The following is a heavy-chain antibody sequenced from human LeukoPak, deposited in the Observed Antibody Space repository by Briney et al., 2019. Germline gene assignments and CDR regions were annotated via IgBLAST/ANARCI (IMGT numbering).Heavy chain of an antibody. D-gene: IGHD3-9*01. CDR1: GFTVSSNY. CDR3: ASPLYYDILTGYSSGDY. Sequence: GGSLRLSCAASGFTVSSNYMSWVRQAPGKGLEWVSVIYSGGSTYYADPVKGRFTISRDNSKNTLYLQMNSLRAEDTAVYYCASPLYYDILTGYSSGDYWGQGTLVTVSS. V-gene: IGHV3-66*01. J-gene: IGHJ4*02. CDR2: IYSGGST.